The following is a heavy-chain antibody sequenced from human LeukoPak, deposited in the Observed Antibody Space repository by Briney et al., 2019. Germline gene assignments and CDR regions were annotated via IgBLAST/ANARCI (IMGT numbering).Heavy chain of an antibody. D-gene: IGHD1-1*01. CDR1: GFTFSNYW. J-gene: IGHJ4*02. CDR2: IYVDGRTT. Sequence: PGGSLRLSCVASGFTFSNYWMHWVRQPPGKGLVWVSRIYVDGRTTNYADSVKGRFTISRDNSKNTLYLQMSSLRTEDTAVYYCVKQDGGLGRPDHWGQGTLVTVSS. CDR3: VKQDGGLGRPDH. V-gene: IGHV3-74*01.